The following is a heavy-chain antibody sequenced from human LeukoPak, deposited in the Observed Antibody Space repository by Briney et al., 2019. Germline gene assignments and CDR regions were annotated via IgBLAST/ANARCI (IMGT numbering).Heavy chain of an antibody. CDR1: GGSISSYY. Sequence: PSETLSLTCTVSGGSISSYYWSWIRQPAGKGLEWIGRIYTSGSTNYNPSLKSRVTMSVDTSKNQFSLKLSSVTAADTAVYYCARVRSSSSGNWFDPWGQGTLVTVSS. CDR2: IYTSGST. V-gene: IGHV4-4*07. D-gene: IGHD6-6*01. CDR3: ARVRSSSSGNWFDP. J-gene: IGHJ5*02.